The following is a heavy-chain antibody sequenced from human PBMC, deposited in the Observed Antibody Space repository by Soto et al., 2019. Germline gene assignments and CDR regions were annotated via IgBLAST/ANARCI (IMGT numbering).Heavy chain of an antibody. D-gene: IGHD2-2*01. CDR3: ARGLLVPAAIPYYYYYYMDV. CDR1: GGSISSYY. J-gene: IGHJ6*03. V-gene: IGHV4-59*01. CDR2: IYYSGST. Sequence: SETLFLTCTVSGGSISSYYWSWIRQPPGKGLEWIGYIYYSGSTNYNPSLKSRVTISVDTSKNQFSLKLSSVTAADTAVYYCARGLLVPAAIPYYYYYYMDVWGKGTTVTVSS.